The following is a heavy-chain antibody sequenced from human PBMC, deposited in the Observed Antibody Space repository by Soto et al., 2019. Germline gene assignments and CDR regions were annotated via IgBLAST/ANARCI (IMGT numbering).Heavy chain of an antibody. J-gene: IGHJ4*02. Sequence: GGSLRLSCAASGFTFNNYAMTWVRQPPGKGLEWVSAISGSGDITFYADSVRGRFTISRDNSKSTLYLQMNSLRAEDTAVYVCAKDLRAPAAKNFDYWGQGTLVTVSS. CDR3: AKDLRAPAAKNFDY. D-gene: IGHD6-25*01. V-gene: IGHV3-23*01. CDR1: GFTFNNYA. CDR2: ISGSGDIT.